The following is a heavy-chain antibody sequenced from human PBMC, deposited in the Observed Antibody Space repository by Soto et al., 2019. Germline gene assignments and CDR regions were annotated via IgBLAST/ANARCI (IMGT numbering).Heavy chain of an antibody. J-gene: IGHJ4*02. Sequence: SVKVSCKASGGTFSSYAISWVRQAPGQGLEWMGGIIPIFGTANYAQKFQGRVTITADESTSTAYMELSNLRSEDTAVYYCARKYYDSSGYYSNFDYWGQGTLVTVFS. CDR2: IIPIFGTA. CDR1: GGTFSSYA. D-gene: IGHD3-22*01. CDR3: ARKYYDSSGYYSNFDY. V-gene: IGHV1-69*13.